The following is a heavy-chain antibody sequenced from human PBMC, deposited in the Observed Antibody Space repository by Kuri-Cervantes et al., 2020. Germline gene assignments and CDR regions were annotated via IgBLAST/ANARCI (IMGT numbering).Heavy chain of an antibody. CDR3: ARVRYYDFWSGYYVSRGWFDP. Sequence: GSLRLSCTVSGGSISSSSYYWGWIRQPPGKGLEWIGSIYYSGSTYYNPSLKSRVTISVDTSKTQFSLKLSSVTAADTAVYYCARVRYYDFWSGYYVSRGWFDPWGKGTLVTVSS. D-gene: IGHD3-3*01. CDR1: GGSISSSSYY. J-gene: IGHJ5*02. V-gene: IGHV4-39*07. CDR2: IYYSGST.